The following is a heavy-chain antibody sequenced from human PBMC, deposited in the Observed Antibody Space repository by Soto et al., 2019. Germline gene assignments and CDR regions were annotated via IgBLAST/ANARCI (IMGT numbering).Heavy chain of an antibody. V-gene: IGHV3-33*01. Sequence: QVQLVESGGGVVQPGRSLRLSCAASGFTFSSYGMHWVRQAPGKGLEWVAVIWYDGSNKYYADSVKGRFTISRDNSKNTLYLQMNSLRAEDTAVYYCASPRHDFWSGYYRPYYGMDVWGQGTTVTVSS. D-gene: IGHD3-3*01. CDR3: ASPRHDFWSGYYRPYYGMDV. CDR2: IWYDGSNK. CDR1: GFTFSSYG. J-gene: IGHJ6*02.